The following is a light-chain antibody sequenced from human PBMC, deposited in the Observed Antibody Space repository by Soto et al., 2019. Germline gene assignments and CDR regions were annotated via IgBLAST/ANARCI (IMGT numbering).Light chain of an antibody. J-gene: IGLJ1*01. Sequence: QSALTQPASVSGSPGQSITISCTGSGRDIGAYDYVSWYQQHPGKAPKLLIYGVKNRPSGVSYRFSASKSAFTASLTISGLQAEDEAHYYCSSYTTIYFSVSGPWTKLTVL. CDR2: GVK. CDR1: GRDIGAYDY. CDR3: SSYTTIYFSV. V-gene: IGLV2-14*01.